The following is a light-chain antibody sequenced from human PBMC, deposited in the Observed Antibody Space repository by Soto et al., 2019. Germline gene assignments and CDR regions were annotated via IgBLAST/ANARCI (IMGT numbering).Light chain of an antibody. Sequence: EIVLTQSPGTLSLSPGERATLSCRASQSVSSSYLAWYQQKPGQAPRLLIYGASSRATGIPDRFSGSGSGTDFPLTISRLEAEDFAVYYCQQYGSSPLYTFGQGTKLEIK. CDR2: GAS. CDR1: QSVSSSY. CDR3: QQYGSSPLYT. V-gene: IGKV3-20*01. J-gene: IGKJ2*01.